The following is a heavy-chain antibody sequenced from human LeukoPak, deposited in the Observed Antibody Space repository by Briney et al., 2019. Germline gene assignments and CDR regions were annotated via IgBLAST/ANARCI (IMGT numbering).Heavy chain of an antibody. V-gene: IGHV1-2*02. CDR1: GYTFIGYY. J-gene: IGHJ3*02. D-gene: IGHD3-10*01. CDR2: INPNSGGT. CDR3: ARVPGALVAFDI. Sequence: ASVKVSCKASGYTFIGYYMHWVRQAPGQGLEWMGWINPNSGGTNYAQKFQGRVTMTKDTSISTAYMELSRLRLDDTAVYYCARVPGALVAFDIWGQGTKVTVSS.